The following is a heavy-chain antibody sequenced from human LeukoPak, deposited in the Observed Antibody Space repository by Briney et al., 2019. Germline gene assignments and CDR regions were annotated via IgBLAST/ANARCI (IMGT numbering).Heavy chain of an antibody. CDR2: IYYSGST. CDR3: ASGRGNSGDYFDY. CDR1: GGSISSYY. J-gene: IGHJ4*02. Sequence: SETLSLTCTVSGGSISSYYWSWIRQPPGKGLEWIGYIYYSGSTNYNPSLKSRVTISVDTSKNQFSLKLSSVTAADTAVYYCASGRGNSGDYFDYWGQGTLVTVSS. D-gene: IGHD4-23*01. V-gene: IGHV4-59*12.